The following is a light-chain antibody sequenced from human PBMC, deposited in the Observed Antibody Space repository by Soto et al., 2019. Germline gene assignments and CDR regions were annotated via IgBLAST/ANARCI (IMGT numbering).Light chain of an antibody. V-gene: IGLV2-14*01. CDR1: SSDVGGYNY. J-gene: IGLJ2*01. CDR3: SSYKSSSVV. Sequence: QSALTQPASVSGSPGQSITISCTGTSSDVGGYNYVSWYQQHPGKAPKLMIYDVSNRPSRVSNRFSGSKSGNTGSLTISGLKAEDEADYYCSSYKSSSVVFGGGTKVTV. CDR2: DVS.